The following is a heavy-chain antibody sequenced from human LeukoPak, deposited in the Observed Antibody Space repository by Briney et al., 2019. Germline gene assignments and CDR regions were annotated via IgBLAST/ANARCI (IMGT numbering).Heavy chain of an antibody. CDR3: ARDFDILTGYNYMDV. CDR2: IKLDGSEK. CDR1: GFTFSSFW. D-gene: IGHD3-9*01. Sequence: GGSLRLSCAASGFTFSSFWMAWVRQAPGKGLEWVANIKLDGSEKYYVDSVKGRFTISRDNAKNSLYLQMNSLRAEDTAVYYCARDFDILTGYNYMDVWGKGTTVTVSS. J-gene: IGHJ6*03. V-gene: IGHV3-7*01.